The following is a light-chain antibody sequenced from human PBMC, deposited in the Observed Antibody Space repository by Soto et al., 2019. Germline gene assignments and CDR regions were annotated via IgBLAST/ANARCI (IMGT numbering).Light chain of an antibody. CDR3: KLYNDRLPPVN. J-gene: IGKJ4*01. V-gene: IGKV3-15*01. Sequence: DIVLTQSPVTVSVSPGERATLSCRASQSVSTNLAWYQHKVGQAPRLLIYGASTRVTGIPARFSGSGSGTELTLAINYLNSEDYGTYKCKLYNDRLPPVNFGGEINVQI. CDR2: GAS. CDR1: QSVSTN.